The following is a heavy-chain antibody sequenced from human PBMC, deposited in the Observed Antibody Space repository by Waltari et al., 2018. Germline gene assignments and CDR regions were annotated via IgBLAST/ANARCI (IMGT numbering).Heavy chain of an antibody. CDR2: LTGGVNT. CDR3: AKAFRCSDGVCHGMDV. V-gene: IGHV3-23*01. D-gene: IGHD2-8*01. CDR1: GFTLSAYA. J-gene: IGHJ6*02. Sequence: EVQLLESGGGLEQPGGSLRLSCAATGFTLSAYAMGWVRQAPGKGLGWVSTLTGGVNTYYADSVKGRFTISRDTSKNTVYLQLNNLRAEDTALYYCAKAFRCSDGVCHGMDVWGQGTTVTVSS.